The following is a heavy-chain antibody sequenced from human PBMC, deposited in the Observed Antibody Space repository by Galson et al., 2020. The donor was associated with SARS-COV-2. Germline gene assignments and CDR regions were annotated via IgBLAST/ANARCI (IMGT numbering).Heavy chain of an antibody. CDR2: ISYDGSNK. D-gene: IGHD6-19*01. Sequence: SLRLSCAASGFTFSSYGMHWVRQARGKGLEWVAVISYDGSNKYYADSVKGRFTISRDNSKNTLYLQMNSLRAEDTAVYYCAKEGIAVAGGYFDYWGQGTLVTVSS. V-gene: IGHV3-30*18. CDR1: GFTFSSYG. J-gene: IGHJ4*02. CDR3: AKEGIAVAGGYFDY.